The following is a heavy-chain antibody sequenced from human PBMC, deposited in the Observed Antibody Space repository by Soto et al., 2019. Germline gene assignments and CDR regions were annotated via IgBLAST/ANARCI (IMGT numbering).Heavy chain of an antibody. Sequence: QITLKESGPTLVKPTQTLTLTCTFSGFSLSTSGVGVGWIRQPPGKALEWLALIYWDDDKRYSPSLKSRLTITKDTSKNQLVLTMTNMDPVDTATYYCARDGSGSYSLAYWGQGTLVTVSS. CDR2: IYWDDDK. D-gene: IGHD3-10*01. CDR3: ARDGSGSYSLAY. J-gene: IGHJ4*02. V-gene: IGHV2-5*02. CDR1: GFSLSTSGVG.